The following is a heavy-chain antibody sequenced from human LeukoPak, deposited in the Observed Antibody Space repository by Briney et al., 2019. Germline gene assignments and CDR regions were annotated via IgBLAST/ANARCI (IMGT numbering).Heavy chain of an antibody. CDR3: ARFNGGVSDY. V-gene: IGHV4-61*02. CDR1: GGSISSSSYY. D-gene: IGHD3-16*01. Sequence: SETLSLTCTVSGGSISSSSYYWSWIRQPAGKGLEWIGRIYTSGSTNYNPSLKSRVTISVDTSKNQFSLKLSSVTAADTAVYYCARFNGGVSDYWGQGTLVTVSS. CDR2: IYTSGST. J-gene: IGHJ4*02.